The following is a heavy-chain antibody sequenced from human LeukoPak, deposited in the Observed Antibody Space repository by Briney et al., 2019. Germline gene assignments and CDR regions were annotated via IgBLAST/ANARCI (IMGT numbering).Heavy chain of an antibody. D-gene: IGHD3-16*02. CDR3: ARDIELST. CDR1: GIPFRDSA. V-gene: IGHV3-23*01. J-gene: IGHJ3*01. CDR2: ISFSGDNT. Sequence: GGSLRLSWAASGIPFRDSAMSWVRQAPGKGLEWVSLISFSGDNTYYTDSVKGRFTISRDNSKDTLYLQMNSLRADDKAIYYCARDIELSTWGLGTMVTVSS.